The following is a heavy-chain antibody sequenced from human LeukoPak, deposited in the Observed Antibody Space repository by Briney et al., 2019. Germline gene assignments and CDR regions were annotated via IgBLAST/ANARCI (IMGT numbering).Heavy chain of an antibody. CDR2: MSSGDTT. CDR3: ARGPRLERHEMDV. D-gene: IGHD1-1*01. J-gene: IGHJ6*02. CDR1: GFTVKRNY. Sequence: GGSLRLFCAASGFTVKRNYMSWVRQAPGKGRGWVSVMSSGDTTYYADSVKGRFTIYRDSSNNTLYLQMNSLRAEDTAVYFCARGPRLERHEMDVWGQGTTVTVSS. V-gene: IGHV3-66*01.